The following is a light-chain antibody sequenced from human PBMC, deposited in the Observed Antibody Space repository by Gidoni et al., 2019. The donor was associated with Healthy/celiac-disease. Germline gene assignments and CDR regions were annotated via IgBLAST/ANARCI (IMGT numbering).Light chain of an antibody. J-gene: IGKJ4*01. CDR3: QQRSNWSLT. CDR2: DAS. V-gene: IGKV3-11*01. CDR1: QSVSSY. Sequence: LLSQSPATLSLSPGERATLPCRASQSVSSYLAWYQQKPGQAPRLLIYDASNRATGIPARFSGSGSGTDFTLTISSLEPEDFAVYYCQQRSNWSLTFGGGTKVEIK.